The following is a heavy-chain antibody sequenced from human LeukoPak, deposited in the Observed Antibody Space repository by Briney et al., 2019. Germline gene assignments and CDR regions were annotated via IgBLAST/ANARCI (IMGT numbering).Heavy chain of an antibody. CDR2: INHSGST. V-gene: IGHV4-34*01. Sequence: SETLSLTCAVYGGSFSGYYWSWIRQPPGKGLEWIGEINHSGSTNYNPSLKSRVTISVDTSKNQFSLKLSSVTAADTAVYYCARGPNFNFTPYFDYWGQGTLVTVSS. J-gene: IGHJ4*02. D-gene: IGHD2-8*01. CDR3: ARGPNFNFTPYFDY. CDR1: GGSFSGYY.